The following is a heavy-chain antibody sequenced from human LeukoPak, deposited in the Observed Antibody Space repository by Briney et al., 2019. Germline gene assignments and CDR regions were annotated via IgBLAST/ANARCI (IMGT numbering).Heavy chain of an antibody. CDR1: GFTFSSYW. J-gene: IGHJ4*02. V-gene: IGHV3-7*01. D-gene: IGHD3-10*01. CDR3: AKDWGASGRGIFDY. CDR2: IKQDGSDK. Sequence: GGSLRLSCAASGFTFSSYWMSWVRQAPGKGLEWVAKIKQDGSDKYYVDSVKGRFTISRDNAKNSLYLQMNSLRAEDTAVYYCAKDWGASGRGIFDYWGQGTLVTVSS.